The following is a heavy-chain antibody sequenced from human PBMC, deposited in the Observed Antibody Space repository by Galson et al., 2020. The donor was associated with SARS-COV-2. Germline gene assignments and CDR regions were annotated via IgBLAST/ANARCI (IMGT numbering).Heavy chain of an antibody. CDR1: GGSISSNSYY. V-gene: IGHV4-39*01. D-gene: IGHD2-2*01. J-gene: IGHJ6*02. CDR3: ARLGGRVTTMRMDV. Sequence: SQTPSLTCTVSGGSISSNSYYWGWIRQPPGKGLEWIGSIFYTGFTYYSPSLKSRVTISVDTAKNQFSLKLNSLTAADTAVYYCARLGGRVTTMRMDVWGRGTTVTVSS. CDR2: IFYTGFT.